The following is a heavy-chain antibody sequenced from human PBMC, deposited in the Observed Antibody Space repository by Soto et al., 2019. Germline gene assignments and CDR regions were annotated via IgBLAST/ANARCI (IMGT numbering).Heavy chain of an antibody. D-gene: IGHD2-15*01. V-gene: IGHV3-48*03. CDR1: GITLSNYG. Sequence: EAQLVESGGGLVQPGGSLRVSWAASGITLSNYGMAWVRRAPGKGLGWIAYIRTRGLINYADSVRGRFTISRDNAKNSVNLQMNILRVEDTAVYYCATGYFGGGGCSISGRLFDSWGQGTLVTVSS. CDR3: ATGYFGGGGCSISGRLFDS. CDR2: IRTRGLI. J-gene: IGHJ4*02.